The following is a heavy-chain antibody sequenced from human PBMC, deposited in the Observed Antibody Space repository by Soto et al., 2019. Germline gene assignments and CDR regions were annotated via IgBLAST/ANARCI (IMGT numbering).Heavy chain of an antibody. J-gene: IGHJ4*02. V-gene: IGHV4-59*04. CDR1: GGSISSNY. CDR2: IHYSGST. Sequence: SETLSLTCTVSGGSISSNYWTWIRQPPGKGLEWIGNIHYSGSTYYMPSLRSRVTLSVDTSKNQFSLRLTSVTAEDTAVYYCARHEGNGNVWPLDYWGQGILVTVSS. D-gene: IGHD2-8*01. CDR3: ARHEGNGNVWPLDY.